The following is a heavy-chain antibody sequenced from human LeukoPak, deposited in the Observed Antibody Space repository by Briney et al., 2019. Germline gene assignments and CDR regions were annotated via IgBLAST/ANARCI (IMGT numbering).Heavy chain of an antibody. V-gene: IGHV4-59*01. CDR2: IYYSGST. J-gene: IGHJ5*02. CDR3: ARSPVVVVAATRLRRWFDP. CDR1: GGSISSYY. D-gene: IGHD2-15*01. Sequence: SGTLSLTCTVSGGSISSYYWSWIRQPPGKGLEWIGYIYYSGSTNYNPSLKSRVTISIDTSKNQFSLRLSSVTAADTAVYYCARSPVVVVAATRLRRWFDPWGQGTLVTVSS.